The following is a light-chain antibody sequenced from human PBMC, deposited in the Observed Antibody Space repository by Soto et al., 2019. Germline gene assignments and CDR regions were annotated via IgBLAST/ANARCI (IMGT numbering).Light chain of an antibody. CDR3: SSYTSSNTLEV. V-gene: IGLV2-14*01. Sequence: QSALTQPASVSGSPGQSITISCTGTNNDIGNYKYVSWYQQHPGKAPKLLIYEISNRPSGISNRFSGSKSGNTASLTISGLQVEDEADYYCSSYTSSNTLEVFGVGTKLTVL. CDR2: EIS. CDR1: NNDIGNYKY. J-gene: IGLJ1*01.